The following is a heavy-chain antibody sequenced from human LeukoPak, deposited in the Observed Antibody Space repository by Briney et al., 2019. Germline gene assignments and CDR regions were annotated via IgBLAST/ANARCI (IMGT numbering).Heavy chain of an antibody. Sequence: PGGSLRLSCATSGFTFSSYGFHWVRQAPGKGLEWVAVAYDDGSNQYYADSVKGRFTISKDISKNTLYVQMNSLRAEDTAVYYCATGSGYYYDHWGQGTLVTVSS. D-gene: IGHD3-22*01. CDR3: ATGSGYYYDH. J-gene: IGHJ4*02. V-gene: IGHV3-33*01. CDR2: AYDDGSNQ. CDR1: GFTFSSYG.